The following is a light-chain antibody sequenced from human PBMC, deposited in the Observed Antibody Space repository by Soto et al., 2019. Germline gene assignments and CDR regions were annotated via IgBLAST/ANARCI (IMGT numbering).Light chain of an antibody. J-gene: IGLJ1*01. CDR2: DVS. V-gene: IGLV2-14*03. CDR1: SSDVGGYNY. CDR3: SSYTSGSTSYV. Sequence: QSALTQPASVSGSPGQSITVSCTGTSSDVGGYNYVSWYQQHPGKAPKLIIYDVSDRPSGVSNRFSGSKSGNTASLTISGLQAEDEADYYCSSYTSGSTSYVFGTGTRSPS.